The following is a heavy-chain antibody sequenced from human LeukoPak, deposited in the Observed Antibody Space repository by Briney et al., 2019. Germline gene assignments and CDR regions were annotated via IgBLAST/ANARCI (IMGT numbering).Heavy chain of an antibody. D-gene: IGHD4-17*01. CDR1: GYRFTNYW. Sequence: GESLKISCKASGYRFTNYWIAWVRQVPGKGLEWMGIIYPDDSDTKSSPSFQGQVTISADKSISTAYLQWSSLKASDTAMYYCARGQAHTVTTDLDYWGQGTLVTVSS. CDR3: ARGQAHTVTTDLDY. CDR2: IYPDDSDT. V-gene: IGHV5-51*01. J-gene: IGHJ4*02.